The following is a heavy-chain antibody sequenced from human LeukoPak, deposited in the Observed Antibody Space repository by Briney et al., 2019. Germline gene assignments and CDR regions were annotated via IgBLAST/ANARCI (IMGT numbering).Heavy chain of an antibody. Sequence: GESPVFSCMGSGYSFNTYWIGWVRQMPGKGLEWMGVIYPGDSDTRYSQSFQGQVSISADKSISTAYLQWSSLKASDTAMYYCARVAVAGPVEFDYWGQGTVVSVSS. CDR3: ARVAVAGPVEFDY. CDR1: GYSFNTYW. V-gene: IGHV5-51*01. J-gene: IGHJ4*02. D-gene: IGHD6-19*01. CDR2: IYPGDSDT.